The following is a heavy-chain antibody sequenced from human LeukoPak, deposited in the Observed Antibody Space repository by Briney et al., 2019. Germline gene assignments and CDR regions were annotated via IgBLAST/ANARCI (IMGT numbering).Heavy chain of an antibody. CDR2: ISYDGSNR. V-gene: IGHV3-30-3*01. D-gene: IGHD3-3*01. Sequence: GGSLRLSCAASGFTFSSYAMHWVRQAPGKGLEWVADISYDGSNRYYADSVKGRFTISRDYSKNTLYLQMNSLRAEDTAVYYCARERYDFWSGYWTGNYWGQGTLVTVSS. CDR1: GFTFSSYA. CDR3: ARERYDFWSGYWTGNY. J-gene: IGHJ4*02.